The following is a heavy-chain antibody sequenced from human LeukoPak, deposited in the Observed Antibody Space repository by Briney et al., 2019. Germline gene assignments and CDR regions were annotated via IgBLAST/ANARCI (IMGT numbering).Heavy chain of an antibody. D-gene: IGHD1-26*01. Sequence: PGGSLRLSCSASGFTFSSYAMHWVRQAPGKGLEYVSAISSNGCSTYYADSVKGRFTISRDNSKNTLYLQMSSLGAEDTAVYYCVKSKRPIAGDYWGQGTLVTVSS. CDR2: ISSNGCST. CDR1: GFTFSSYA. CDR3: VKSKRPIAGDY. J-gene: IGHJ4*02. V-gene: IGHV3-64D*09.